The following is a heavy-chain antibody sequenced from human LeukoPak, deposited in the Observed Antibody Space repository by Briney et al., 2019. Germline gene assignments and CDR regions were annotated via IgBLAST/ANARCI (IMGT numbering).Heavy chain of an antibody. V-gene: IGHV1-3*01. J-gene: IGHJ4*02. CDR1: GYTFTSYA. Sequence: ASVKVSCKASGYTFTSYAMHWVRQAPGQRLEWMGWINAGNGNTKYSQKFQGRVTITRDTSASTAYMELSSPRSEDTAVYYCARAAPGIWWPVDYWGQGTLVTVSS. D-gene: IGHD5-12*01. CDR3: ARAAPGIWWPVDY. CDR2: INAGNGNT.